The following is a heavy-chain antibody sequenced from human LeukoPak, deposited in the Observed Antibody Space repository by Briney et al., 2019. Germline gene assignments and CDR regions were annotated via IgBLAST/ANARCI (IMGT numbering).Heavy chain of an antibody. CDR1: GFTFSSYE. D-gene: IGHD3-22*01. CDR2: ISSSGSTI. J-gene: IGHJ1*01. CDR3: ATDQDHGYFRQ. Sequence: SGGSLRLSCAASGFTFSSYEMNWVRQAPGKGLEWVSYISSSGSTIYYADSVKGRFTISRDNAKNTLYLDMNSLRAEDTAVFYCATDQDHGYFRQWGQGTLVIVSS. V-gene: IGHV3-48*03.